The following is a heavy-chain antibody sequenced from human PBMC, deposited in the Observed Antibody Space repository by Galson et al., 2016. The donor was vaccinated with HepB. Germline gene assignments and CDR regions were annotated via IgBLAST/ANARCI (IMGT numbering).Heavy chain of an antibody. CDR1: GFSLSTSGMC. J-gene: IGHJ4*02. D-gene: IGHD6-13*01. CDR2: ITWDDYK. Sequence: PALVKPTQTLTLTCTFSGFSLSTSGMCVSWIRQPPGKAPEWPALITWDDYKSYSTSLKTRLTISKDTSKNVAVLTMTNMDPLDTATYYWARMRFRPWYVEDYWGQGTLVTVSS. CDR3: ARMRFRPWYVEDY. V-gene: IGHV2-70*01.